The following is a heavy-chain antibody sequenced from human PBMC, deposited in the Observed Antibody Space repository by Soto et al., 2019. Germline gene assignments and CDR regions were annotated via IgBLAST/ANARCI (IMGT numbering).Heavy chain of an antibody. V-gene: IGHV4-30-4*01. Sequence: SETLSLTCTVSGGSISSGDYYWSWIRHPPGKGLEWIGYIYYIGSTYYNPSLKSRVTISVYTSKNQFSLKLSSVTAADTAVYYCARLDRILATQYGMGVWGPGPTITVYS. CDR2: IYYIGST. D-gene: IGHD5-12*01. J-gene: IGHJ6*02. CDR3: ARLDRILATQYGMGV. CDR1: GGSISSGDYY.